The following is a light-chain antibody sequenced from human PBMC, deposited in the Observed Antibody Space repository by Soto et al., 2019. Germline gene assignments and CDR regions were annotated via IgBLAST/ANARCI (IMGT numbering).Light chain of an antibody. CDR2: VTD. Sequence: QSVLTQPPSVSGTHGQGVTLSCSGSTSNIGENTVGWFQQLPGTAPNVLIYVTDKRPSGVPDRFSGSKSGTSAYLAISGLQSEDEADYYCAAWDGSLNGHVFGAGTKATVL. V-gene: IGLV1-44*01. CDR1: TSNIGENT. CDR3: AAWDGSLNGHV. J-gene: IGLJ1*01.